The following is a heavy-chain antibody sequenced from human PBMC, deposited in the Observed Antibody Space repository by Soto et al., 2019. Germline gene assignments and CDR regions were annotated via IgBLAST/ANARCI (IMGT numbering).Heavy chain of an antibody. Sequence: QDQLLQSGAEVKKPGASVTVSCKASGYSFTNYGITWLRQAPGQGLEWMGWISAFNGNTHYAQKLQGRVTMTTVASTSTAYMELRSLRSDDTAVYYCARDRGVAPPVAGNTHYYYYMDVWGKGTTVTVSS. J-gene: IGHJ6*03. CDR2: ISAFNGNT. CDR3: ARDRGVAPPVAGNTHYYYYMDV. CDR1: GYSFTNYG. V-gene: IGHV1-18*01. D-gene: IGHD6-19*01.